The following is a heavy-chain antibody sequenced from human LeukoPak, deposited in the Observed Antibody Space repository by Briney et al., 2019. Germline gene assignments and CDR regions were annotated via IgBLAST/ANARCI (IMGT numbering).Heavy chain of an antibody. CDR2: IYYSGST. Sequence: SETLSLTCTVSGGSISSYYWSWIRQPPGKGLEWIGYIYYSGSTNYNPSLKSRVTISVDTSKNQFSLKLSSVTAADTAVYYCARGGIAVAGTGPAFDIWGQGTMVTVSS. J-gene: IGHJ3*02. CDR3: ARGGIAVAGTGPAFDI. V-gene: IGHV4-59*12. CDR1: GGSISSYY. D-gene: IGHD6-19*01.